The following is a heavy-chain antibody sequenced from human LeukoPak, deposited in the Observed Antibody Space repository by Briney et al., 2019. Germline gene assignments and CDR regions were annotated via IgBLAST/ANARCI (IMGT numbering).Heavy chain of an antibody. V-gene: IGHV3-23*01. CDR1: GFTFSTYA. J-gene: IGHJ6*02. Sequence: GGSLRLSCAASGFTFSTYAMSWVHQAPGKGLEWVSLISDSGANKHYAASVKGRFTISRDNSKNTLSLQMNSLRPEDTAVYYCAKDVRVGGGGMDVGGQGTPVTVSS. CDR2: ISDSGANK. D-gene: IGHD1-26*01. CDR3: AKDVRVGGGGMDV.